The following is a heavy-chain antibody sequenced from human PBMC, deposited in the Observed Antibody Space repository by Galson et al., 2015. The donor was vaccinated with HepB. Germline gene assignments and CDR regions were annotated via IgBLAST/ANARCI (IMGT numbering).Heavy chain of an antibody. D-gene: IGHD4-17*01. V-gene: IGHV3-13*05. CDR1: GFAFSSYG. J-gene: IGHJ2*01. Sequence: SLRLSCAASGFAFSSYGMHWVRQASGKGLEWVSAIGTAGDPYYPGPVKGRFTISRENAKNSLYLQMNSLRAGDTAVYYCARAGYGDYEANWYFDLWGRGTLVTVSS. CDR2: IGTAGDP. CDR3: ARAGYGDYEANWYFDL.